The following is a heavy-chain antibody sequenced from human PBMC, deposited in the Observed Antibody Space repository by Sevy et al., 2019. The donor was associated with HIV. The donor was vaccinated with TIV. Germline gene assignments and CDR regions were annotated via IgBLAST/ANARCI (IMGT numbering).Heavy chain of an antibody. Sequence: SETLSLTCAVSGGSVSSGIYYWGWIRQPPGKGLEWIGSIYYIGSTDYNPSLKRGVTISVDTSKNQFSLKLSSVTAADTAVYYCARQTSHGTICGESMIDYWGLGTLVTVSS. D-gene: IGHD3-3*01. V-gene: IGHV4-39*01. J-gene: IGHJ4*02. CDR1: GGSVSSGIYY. CDR2: IYYIGST. CDR3: ARQTSHGTICGESMIDY.